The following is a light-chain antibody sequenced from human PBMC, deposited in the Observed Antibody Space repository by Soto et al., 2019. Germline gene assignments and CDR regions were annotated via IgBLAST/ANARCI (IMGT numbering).Light chain of an antibody. CDR3: QRYNNWPLN. V-gene: IGKV3-15*01. CDR1: QGIGST. J-gene: IGKJ4*01. CDR2: GAS. Sequence: EIVMTQSPATLSVSPGERATLSCRASQGIGSTLAWYQQKPGQTPRLLIYGASTRATGVPARFSGSGSGTEFTLTTNRLQSEDFAVYYCQRYNNWPLNFGGGTKVDIK.